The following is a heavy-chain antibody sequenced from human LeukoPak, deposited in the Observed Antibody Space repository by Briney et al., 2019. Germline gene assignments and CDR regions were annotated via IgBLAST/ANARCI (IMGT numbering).Heavy chain of an antibody. CDR3: ARGMGGHSRLDY. CDR1: GGSISSYY. J-gene: IGHJ4*02. D-gene: IGHD3-16*01. V-gene: IGHV4-4*07. CDR2: MYSSGS. Sequence: PSETLSLTCTVSGGSISSYYLSWIRQTAGKGLEWIGRMYSSGSNYNPSLKSRVTMSIDTSTNQLSLKLSSVTAADTAVYYCARGMGGHSRLDYWGQGTLVTVSS.